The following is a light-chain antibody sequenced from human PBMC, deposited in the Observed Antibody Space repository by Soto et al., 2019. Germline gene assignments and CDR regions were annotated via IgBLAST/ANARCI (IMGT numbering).Light chain of an antibody. V-gene: IGKV3-11*01. CDR3: QQRSSPFT. CDR2: DAS. CDR1: HSVSSY. J-gene: IGKJ4*01. Sequence: EIIFTQSPATLSLSPGERATLSCRASHSVSSYLACYPHKPCQAPRLLIYDASTMATGIPAMFSCSGSGTAFTLTISSLELEEFAVYYWQQRSSPFTFGGGTKVESK.